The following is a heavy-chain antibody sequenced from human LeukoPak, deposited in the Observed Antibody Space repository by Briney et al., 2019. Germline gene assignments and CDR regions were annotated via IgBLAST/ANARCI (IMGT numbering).Heavy chain of an antibody. CDR2: MNPNSGNT. Sequence: GASVKVSCKASGYTFTSYDINWVRQATGQGLEWMGWMNPNSGNTGYAQKFQGRVTITRNTSISTAYMELSSLRSEDTAVYYCAGEGGVTYCTNGVCHSDYWGQGTLVTVSS. CDR1: GYTFTSYD. J-gene: IGHJ4*02. CDR3: AGEGGVTYCTNGVCHSDY. D-gene: IGHD2-8*01. V-gene: IGHV1-8*03.